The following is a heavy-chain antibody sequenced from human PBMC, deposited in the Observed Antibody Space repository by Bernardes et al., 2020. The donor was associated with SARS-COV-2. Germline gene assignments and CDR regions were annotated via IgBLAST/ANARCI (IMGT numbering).Heavy chain of an antibody. CDR1: GYTFTSYG. D-gene: IGHD6-13*01. Sequence: ASVKVSCKASGYTFTSYGISWVRQAPGQGLEWMGWISAYNGNTNYAQKLQGRVTMTTDTSTSTAYMELRSLRSDDTAVYYCARDNIAAAGNTRNTNDYWGQGTLVTVSS. CDR3: ARDNIAAAGNTRNTNDY. J-gene: IGHJ4*02. CDR2: ISAYNGNT. V-gene: IGHV1-18*01.